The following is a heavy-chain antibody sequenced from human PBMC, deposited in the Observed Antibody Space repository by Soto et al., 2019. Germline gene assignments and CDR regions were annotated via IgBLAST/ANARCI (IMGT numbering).Heavy chain of an antibody. D-gene: IGHD3-16*01. CDR2: IAYDGSYK. J-gene: IGHJ4*02. V-gene: IGHV3-30*18. CDR3: AKERGGSGASDH. Sequence: QVQLVESGGGVVQPGRSLRLSCAASGFTFSSYAMHWVRQAPGKGLEWVAIIAYDGSYKYYADSVKGRFTISRDNSMDTLDLQMSSLGPEDTPVYYCAKERGGSGASDHWGQGTLVTVSS. CDR1: GFTFSSYA.